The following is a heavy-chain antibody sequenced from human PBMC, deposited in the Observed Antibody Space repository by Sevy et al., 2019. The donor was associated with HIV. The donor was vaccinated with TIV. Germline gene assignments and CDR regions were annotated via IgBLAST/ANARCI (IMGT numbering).Heavy chain of an antibody. V-gene: IGHV3-7*03. CDR3: ARDVGGGYFDY. D-gene: IGHD3-16*01. Sequence: GGSLRLSCVASGFTFNNFWMAWVRQAPGKGLEWFANIKPDGSESNHVGSVKGRFTISRDNAKNSLYLQMNSLAAEDTAVYYGARDVGGGYFDYWGQGTLVTVSS. CDR1: GFTFNNFW. CDR2: IKPDGSES. J-gene: IGHJ4*01.